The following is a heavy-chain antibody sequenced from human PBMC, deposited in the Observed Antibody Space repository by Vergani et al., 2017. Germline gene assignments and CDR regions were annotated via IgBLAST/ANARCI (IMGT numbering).Heavy chain of an antibody. J-gene: IGHJ3*02. CDR3: ARDRPITMIVVDAFDI. V-gene: IGHV3-7*04. D-gene: IGHD3-22*01. CDR2: IKQDGSEK. CDR1: GFTFSSYW. Sequence: EVQLVESGGGLVQPGGSLRLSCAASGFTFSSYWMSWVRQAPGKGLEWVANIKQDGSEKYYVDSVKGRFTISRDNAKNSLYLQMNSLRAEDTAVYYCARDRPITMIVVDAFDIWGQGTMVTVSS.